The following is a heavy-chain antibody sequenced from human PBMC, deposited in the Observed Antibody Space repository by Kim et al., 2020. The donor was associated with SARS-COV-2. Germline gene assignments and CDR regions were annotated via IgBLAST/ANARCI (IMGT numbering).Heavy chain of an antibody. CDR3: AGGSPPY. D-gene: IGHD3-16*01. V-gene: IGHV3-21*01. CDR2: ISSGSNYI. CDR1: GFTFSSYN. J-gene: IGHJ4*02. Sequence: LSLTCAASGFTFSSYNMNWVRQAPGKGLEWVSYISSGSNYIYQADSVKGRFTISRDNTKNSLYLQMNSLRAEDTAVYYCAGGSPPYWGQGTLVTVSS.